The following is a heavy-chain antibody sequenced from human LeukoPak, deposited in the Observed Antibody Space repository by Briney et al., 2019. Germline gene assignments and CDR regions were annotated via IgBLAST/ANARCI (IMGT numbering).Heavy chain of an antibody. J-gene: IGHJ4*02. CDR1: GGSIAQTNY. V-gene: IGHV4-4*03. Sequence: KPPETLSLTCGVSGGSIAQTNYWTWVRQPPGKGLEWIGEVNLQGSTNYSPSLMGRVAISVDKSENHVSLQLTSVTAADTAVYYCARGWTPNHHTAMAYWGQGILVTVFS. CDR3: ARGWTPNHHTAMAY. D-gene: IGHD5-18*01. CDR2: VNLQGST.